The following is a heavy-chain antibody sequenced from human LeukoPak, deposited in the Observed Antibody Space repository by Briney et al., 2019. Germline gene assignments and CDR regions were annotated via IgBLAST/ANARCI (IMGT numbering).Heavy chain of an antibody. CDR1: GFTFSRYA. CDR2: ISYDGSNE. Sequence: PGRSLRLSCAASGFTFSRYAMHWVRQAPGKGLEWVAVISYDGSNEYYADSVKGRFTISRDNAKNSLYLQMNSLRAEDTAVYYCAMRGDILVIPATYMFDYWGQGTLVTVSS. J-gene: IGHJ4*02. V-gene: IGHV3-30-3*01. D-gene: IGHD2-2*01. CDR3: AMRGDILVIPATYMFDY.